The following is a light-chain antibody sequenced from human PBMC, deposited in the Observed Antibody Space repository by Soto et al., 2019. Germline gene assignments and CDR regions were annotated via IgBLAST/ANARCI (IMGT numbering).Light chain of an antibody. CDR3: QQYGSSPRT. CDR1: HSVGSIY. CDR2: GAS. V-gene: IGKV3-20*01. Sequence: DIVLTQSPGTLSLSPGERATLSCRASHSVGSIYLAWYQQKPGQAPRLLLHGASNRASGIPDRSSGSGSGTDFTLTISRLEPEDFAVYYCQQYGSSPRTFGQGTKVDIK. J-gene: IGKJ1*01.